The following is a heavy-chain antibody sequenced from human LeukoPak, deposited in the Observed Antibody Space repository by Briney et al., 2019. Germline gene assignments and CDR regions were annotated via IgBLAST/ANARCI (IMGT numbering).Heavy chain of an antibody. V-gene: IGHV3-48*01. Sequence: GGSLRLSCAASEFTFSSYSMNWVRQAPGKGLEWVSYITNSGNSKSYADSVKGRFTISRDNTKNSLYLQMNGLRAEDTAVYYCARTRSSGCLTFDYWGQGILVTVSS. D-gene: IGHD3-22*01. CDR2: ITNSGNSK. CDR1: EFTFSSYS. J-gene: IGHJ4*02. CDR3: ARTRSSGCLTFDY.